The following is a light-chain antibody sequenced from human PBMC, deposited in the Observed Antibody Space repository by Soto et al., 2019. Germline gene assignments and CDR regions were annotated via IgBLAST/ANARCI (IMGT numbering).Light chain of an antibody. Sequence: DLQMTQSPSTLSASIGDRVTISCRASQSMSNWLAWYQQKPGKAPKLLIYDASSLEGGVPSRCSGSGSGTEFPLTISSLQPDDVATYYCQQYKTYWTFGQGTKVDIK. CDR1: QSMSNW. CDR2: DAS. J-gene: IGKJ1*01. V-gene: IGKV1-5*01. CDR3: QQYKTYWT.